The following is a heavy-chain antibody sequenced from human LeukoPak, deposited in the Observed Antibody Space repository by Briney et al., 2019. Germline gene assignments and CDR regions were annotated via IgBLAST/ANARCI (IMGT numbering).Heavy chain of an antibody. J-gene: IGHJ4*02. CDR3: APGSDSGYYRVGTYFDY. Sequence: ASVKVSCKASGYTFTGYYMHWVRQAPGQGVEWMGWINANSGGTNYAQKFQGRVTMTRDTSISTAYMELSRLRSDDTAVYYCAPGSDSGYYRVGTYFDYWGQGTLVTVSS. V-gene: IGHV1-2*02. CDR1: GYTFTGYY. D-gene: IGHD5-12*01. CDR2: INANSGGT.